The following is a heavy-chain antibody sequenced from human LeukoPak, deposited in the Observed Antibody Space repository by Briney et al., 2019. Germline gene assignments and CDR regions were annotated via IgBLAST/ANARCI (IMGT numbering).Heavy chain of an antibody. CDR2: IYHSGST. V-gene: IGHV4-4*02. Sequence: SGTLSLTCAVSGGSISSSNWWSWVRQPPGKGLEWIGEIYHSGSTNYNPSLESRVTISADRSNNRFSLSLNSVTAADTAVFYCARDFHSRYGGRYLDYWGQGTLVTVSS. CDR1: GGSISSSNW. D-gene: IGHD1-26*01. CDR3: ARDFHSRYGGRYLDY. J-gene: IGHJ4*02.